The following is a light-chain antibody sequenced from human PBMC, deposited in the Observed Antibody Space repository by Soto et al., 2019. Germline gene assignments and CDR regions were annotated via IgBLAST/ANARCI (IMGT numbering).Light chain of an antibody. J-gene: IGLJ3*02. CDR1: SSNIGAGFD. CDR3: QSYDSSLSGSL. Sequence: QLVLTQPPSVSGAPGQRVTISCTGSSSNIGAGFDVHWYHQIAGTAPKLLIYGNSNRPSGVPDRFSGSKSGTSASLAINGLQAEDEADYYCQSYDSSLSGSLFGGGTKLTVL. V-gene: IGLV1-40*01. CDR2: GNS.